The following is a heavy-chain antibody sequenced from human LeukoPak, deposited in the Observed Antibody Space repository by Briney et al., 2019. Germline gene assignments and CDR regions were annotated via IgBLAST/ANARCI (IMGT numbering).Heavy chain of an antibody. Sequence: GGPLRLSCAGSGFTVSSKYMSWVRQAPGKGLEWVSVIYSGGSTDYADSVKGRFTMSRDNSKNMLYLQMNSLRVDDTAVYFCARGRGYSGYDVSLPFDYWGQGTLVTVSS. CDR2: IYSGGST. CDR3: ARGRGYSGYDVSLPFDY. V-gene: IGHV3-66*01. D-gene: IGHD5-12*01. CDR1: GFTVSSKY. J-gene: IGHJ4*02.